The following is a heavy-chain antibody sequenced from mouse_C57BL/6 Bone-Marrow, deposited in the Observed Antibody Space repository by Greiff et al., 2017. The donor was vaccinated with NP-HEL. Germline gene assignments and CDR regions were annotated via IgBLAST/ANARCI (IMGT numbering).Heavy chain of an antibody. D-gene: IGHD1-1*02. Sequence: DVKLQESGPGLVKPSQSLSLTCSVTGYSITSGYYWNWIRQFPGNKLEWMGYISYDGSNNYNPSLKNRISITRDTSKNQFFLKLNSVTTEDTATYYCARGRGSYYWGQGTTLTVSS. V-gene: IGHV3-6*01. CDR2: ISYDGSN. CDR1: GYSITSGYY. CDR3: ARGRGSYY. J-gene: IGHJ2*01.